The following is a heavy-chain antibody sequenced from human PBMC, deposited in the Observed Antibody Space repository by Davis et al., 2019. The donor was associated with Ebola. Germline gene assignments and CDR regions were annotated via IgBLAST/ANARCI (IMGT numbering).Heavy chain of an antibody. J-gene: IGHJ4*02. CDR3: AGGTRSGWNLEY. CDR2: IYSGGST. D-gene: IGHD6-19*01. CDR1: GFTVSSNY. Sequence: GESLKISCAASGFTVSSNYMNWVRQAPGKGLEWVSGIYSGGSTYCADSVKGRFTISRDNSKNTLFLQMNTLRAEDAAVYYCAGGTRSGWNLEYWGQGTLVTVSS. V-gene: IGHV3-53*01.